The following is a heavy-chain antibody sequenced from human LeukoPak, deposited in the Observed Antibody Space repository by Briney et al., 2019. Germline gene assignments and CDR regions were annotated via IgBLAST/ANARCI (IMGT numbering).Heavy chain of an antibody. V-gene: IGHV1-69*13. J-gene: IGHJ4*02. CDR2: IIPIFGTA. CDR1: GGTFSSYA. Sequence: GASVKVSCKASGGTFSSYAISWVRQAPGQGLEWMGGIIPIFGTADYAQNFQGRLTITADESTSTAYMELSSLRSEDTAVYYCATLSDTMIVDPGWDYWGQGTLVTVSS. D-gene: IGHD3-22*01. CDR3: ATLSDTMIVDPGWDY.